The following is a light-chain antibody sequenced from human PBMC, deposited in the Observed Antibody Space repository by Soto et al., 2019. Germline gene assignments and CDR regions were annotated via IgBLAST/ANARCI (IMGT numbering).Light chain of an antibody. CDR1: QSVSGD. Sequence: EIVFTQSPATLSVSPGERATLSCRASQSVSGDLAWYHHKPGQAPRLLIYDASTRALDTPARFAGSGSGTEFTLTISSLQSEDFAVYFCQQYNNWPITFGQGTKVDIK. J-gene: IGKJ1*01. CDR3: QQYNNWPIT. CDR2: DAS. V-gene: IGKV3-15*01.